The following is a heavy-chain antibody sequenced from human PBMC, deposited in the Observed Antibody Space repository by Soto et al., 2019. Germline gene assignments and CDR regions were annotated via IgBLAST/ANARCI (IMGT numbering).Heavy chain of an antibody. D-gene: IGHD6-6*01. V-gene: IGHV4-31*03. J-gene: IGHJ4*02. CDR1: GGSISSGGYY. CDR3: ARIYSRSSDPFDY. Sequence: PSETLSLTCTVSGGSISSGGYYWSWIRQHPGKGLEWIGYIYYSGSTYYNPSLKSRVTISVDTSKNQFSLKLSSVTAADTAVYYCARIYSRSSDPFDYWGQGTLVTVSS. CDR2: IYYSGST.